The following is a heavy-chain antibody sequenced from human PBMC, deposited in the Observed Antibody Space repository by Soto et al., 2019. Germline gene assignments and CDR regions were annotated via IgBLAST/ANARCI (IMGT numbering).Heavy chain of an antibody. Sequence: EVQLLESGGGLAQPGGSLRLSCAASAFTFSSYAMSWVRQAPGKGLEWVSTVSDSGDSTYYADSVKGRFTISRDNSKNTLYLQMNSLRAEDTAVYYCAKGRASDCPGCTQDYWGQGTLVTVSS. CDR1: AFTFSSYA. D-gene: IGHD2-21*02. CDR2: VSDSGDST. J-gene: IGHJ4*02. V-gene: IGHV3-23*01. CDR3: AKGRASDCPGCTQDY.